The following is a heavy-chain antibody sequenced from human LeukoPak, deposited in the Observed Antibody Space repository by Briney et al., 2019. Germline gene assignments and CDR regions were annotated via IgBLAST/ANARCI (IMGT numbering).Heavy chain of an antibody. V-gene: IGHV4-34*01. CDR3: ARVQNQGYFDY. D-gene: IGHD1-1*01. J-gene: IGHJ4*02. CDR2: INHSGST. CDR1: GGSITSYY. Sequence: SETLSLTCTVSGGSITSYYWSWIRQPPGKGLEWIGEINHSGSTNYNPSLKSRVTISVDTSKNQFSLKLSSVTAADTAVYYCARVQNQGYFDYWGQGTLVTVSS.